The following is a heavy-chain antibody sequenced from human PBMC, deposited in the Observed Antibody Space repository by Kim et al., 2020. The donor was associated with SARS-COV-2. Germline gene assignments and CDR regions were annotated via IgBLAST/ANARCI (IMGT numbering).Heavy chain of an antibody. CDR1: GGSISSYY. CDR3: ARSIAARPWARGGYYYGMDV. V-gene: IGHV4-59*13. D-gene: IGHD6-6*01. J-gene: IGHJ6*02. Sequence: SETLSLTCTVSGGSISSYYWSWIRQPPGKGLEWIGDIYYSGSTNYNPSLKSRVTISVDTSKNQFSLKLSSVTAADTAVYYCARSIAARPWARGGYYYGMDVWGQGTTVTVSS. CDR2: IYYSGST.